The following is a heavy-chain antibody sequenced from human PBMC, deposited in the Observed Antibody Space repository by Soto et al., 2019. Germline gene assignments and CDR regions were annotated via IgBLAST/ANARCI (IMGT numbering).Heavy chain of an antibody. V-gene: IGHV3-23*01. CDR1: GFTFSSYA. Sequence: GGSLRLSCAASGFTFSSYAMSWVRQAPGKGLEWVSAISGSGGSTYYADSVKGRFTISRDNSKNTLYLQMNSLRAEDTAVYYCAKRYCSSTSCYRNYYYYYMDVWGKGTTVTVSS. CDR3: AKRYCSSTSCYRNYYYYYMDV. CDR2: ISGSGGST. J-gene: IGHJ6*03. D-gene: IGHD2-2*02.